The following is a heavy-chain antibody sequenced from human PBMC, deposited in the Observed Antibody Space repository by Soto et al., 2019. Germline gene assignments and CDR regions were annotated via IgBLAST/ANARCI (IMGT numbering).Heavy chain of an antibody. CDR3: ARRFSGTGYFDY. D-gene: IGHD1-1*01. V-gene: IGHV1-69*12. J-gene: IGHJ4*02. Sequence: QVQLVQSGAEVKKPGSSVKVSCKASGGTFSSYAISWVRQAPGQGLEWMGGIIPIFGTANYAQKFQGRVTIXAXXSTSTAYMELSSLRSEDTAVYYCARRFSGTGYFDYWGQGTLVTVSS. CDR2: IIPIFGTA. CDR1: GGTFSSYA.